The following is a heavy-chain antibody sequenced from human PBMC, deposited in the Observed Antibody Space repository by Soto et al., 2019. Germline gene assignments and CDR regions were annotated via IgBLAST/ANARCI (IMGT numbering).Heavy chain of an antibody. CDR2: IFHRGST. CDR1: GGSISSCTYY. D-gene: IGHD6-19*01. CDR3: AREFSSGWYGLDY. J-gene: IGHJ4*02. V-gene: IGHV4-39*01. Sequence: SETLSLTCTVSGGSISSCTYYWGWVRQPPGKGLEWIGIIFHRGSTYYNPSLKSRVTISVDTSNNQFSLKLSSVTAADTAVYYCAREFSSGWYGLDYWGQGTLVTVSS.